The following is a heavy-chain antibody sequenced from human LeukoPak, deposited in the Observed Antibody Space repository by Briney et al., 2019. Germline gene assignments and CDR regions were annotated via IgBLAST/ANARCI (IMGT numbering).Heavy chain of an antibody. Sequence: ASVKVSCKASGYTFTSYGISWVRQAPGQGLEWMGIINPSGGSTSYAQKFQGRVTMTRDTSTSTVYMELSSLRSEDTAVYYCARGPRQWYNWFDPWGQGTLVTVSS. V-gene: IGHV1-46*01. CDR3: ARGPRQWYNWFDP. CDR1: GYTFTSYG. CDR2: INPSGGST. J-gene: IGHJ5*02. D-gene: IGHD2-15*01.